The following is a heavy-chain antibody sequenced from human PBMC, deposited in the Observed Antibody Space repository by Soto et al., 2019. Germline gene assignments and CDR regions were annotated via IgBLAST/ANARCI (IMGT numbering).Heavy chain of an antibody. V-gene: IGHV3-33*01. CDR3: ARGGGGYFDWVLEYGMDV. CDR1: GFTFGDYG. Sequence: QVQLVESGGGVVQPGRSLRLSCAASGFTFGDYGMHWVRQAPGKGLEWVAIIWYDGSDKYYVDSVKGRFTISRDNSKNTLHLQMNSLRAEDTAVYYCARGGGGYFDWVLEYGMDVWGQGTTVTVSS. CDR2: IWYDGSDK. J-gene: IGHJ6*02. D-gene: IGHD3-9*01.